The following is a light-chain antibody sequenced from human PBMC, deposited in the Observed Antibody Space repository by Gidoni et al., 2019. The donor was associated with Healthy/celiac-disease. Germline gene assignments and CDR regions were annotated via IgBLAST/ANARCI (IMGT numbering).Light chain of an antibody. CDR1: SSNIGSNT. J-gene: IGLJ2*01. CDR2: SHN. V-gene: IGLV1-44*01. CDR3: AAWDDSLNGVV. Sequence: QSVLTQPPSAYGTPGQRVTISCSGSSSNIGSNTVNWYQQLPGTAPKLLIYSHNQRPSGVPDRFSGSKSSTSASLAISGLQSEDEADYYCAAWDDSLNGVVFGGGTKLTVL.